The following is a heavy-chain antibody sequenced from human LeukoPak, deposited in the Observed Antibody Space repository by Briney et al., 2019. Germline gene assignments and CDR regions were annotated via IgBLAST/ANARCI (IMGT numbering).Heavy chain of an antibody. CDR2: IYYSGST. CDR1: GGSISSYY. V-gene: IGHV4-59*12. CDR3: ARVGRRSSTWPN. J-gene: IGHJ4*02. Sequence: SETLSLTCTVSGGSISSYYWSWIRQPPGKGLEWIGYIYYSGSTYYNPSLESRVLISVDTSKNQFSLKLSSVTAADTAVYYCARVGRRSSTWPNWGQGTLVTVSS. D-gene: IGHD6-13*01.